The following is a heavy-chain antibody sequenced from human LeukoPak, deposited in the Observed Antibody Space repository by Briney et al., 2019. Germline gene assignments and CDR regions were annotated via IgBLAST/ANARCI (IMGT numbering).Heavy chain of an antibody. CDR1: GDSISGSNYH. J-gene: IGHJ5*02. Sequence: SETLSLTCTVSGDSISGSNYHWGWIRQPPGKGLEWLGTVHHTGRAFNNPSLRGRTTVSVDTSKNQFSLKLTSVTAADTAVYYCAREPDAWGQGTLVTVSS. V-gene: IGHV4-39*07. CDR2: VHHTGRA. CDR3: AREPDA.